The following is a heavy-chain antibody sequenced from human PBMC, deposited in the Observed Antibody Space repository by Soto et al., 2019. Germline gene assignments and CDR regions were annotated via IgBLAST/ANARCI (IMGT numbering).Heavy chain of an antibody. CDR1: GLSFSTYA. J-gene: IGHJ5*02. CDR3: AKVSVVVLAAGDWFDP. D-gene: IGHD2-15*01. CDR2: ISGNSGST. Sequence: PGGSLRLSCAASGLSFSTYAMSWVRQAPGKGLEWVSGISGNSGSTYYADSVKGRFTVSRDNSKNTVYLQMNSLRGDDTAVYYCAKVSVVVLAAGDWFDPWGQGTLVTVSS. V-gene: IGHV3-23*01.